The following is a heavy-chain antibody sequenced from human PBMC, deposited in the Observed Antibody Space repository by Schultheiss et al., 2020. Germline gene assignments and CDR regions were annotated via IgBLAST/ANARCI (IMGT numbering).Heavy chain of an antibody. D-gene: IGHD6-13*01. V-gene: IGHV1-69*04. CDR3: ARDRSHTREQLVRAGGP. Sequence: SVKVSCKASGGTFSSYAISWVRQAPGQGLEWMGRIIPILGIANYAQKFQGRVTITADKSTSTAYMELSSLRSEDTAVYYCARDRSHTREQLVRAGGPWGQGTLVTVSS. CDR2: IIPILGIA. J-gene: IGHJ5*02. CDR1: GGTFSSYA.